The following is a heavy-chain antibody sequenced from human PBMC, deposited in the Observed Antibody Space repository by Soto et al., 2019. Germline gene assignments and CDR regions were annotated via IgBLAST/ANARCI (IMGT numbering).Heavy chain of an antibody. V-gene: IGHV3-23*01. CDR3: ARVVRYFDTPYGMDV. CDR1: GFTFSNYA. J-gene: IGHJ6*02. CDR2: IGGSGSNT. D-gene: IGHD3-9*01. Sequence: EGQLLESGEGLVQPGGSLKLSCAASGFTFSNYAMSWVRQAPGKGLEWVSGIGGSGSNTYYADSVKGRFTISRDNSKNTLFLQMNRLRAEDTAEYYCARVVRYFDTPYGMDVWVQGTTVTVSS.